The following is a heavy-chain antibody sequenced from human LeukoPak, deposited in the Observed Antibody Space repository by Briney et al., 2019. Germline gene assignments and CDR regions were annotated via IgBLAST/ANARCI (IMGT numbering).Heavy chain of an antibody. D-gene: IGHD6-13*01. Sequence: ASVKVSCKASGYTFTSYGISWVRQAPGQGLEWMGWISAYNGNTNYAQKLQGRVTMTTDTSTSTAYMELRSLRSDDTAVYYCARGLSVAAAGAPVDYWGQGTLVTVSS. CDR3: ARGLSVAAAGAPVDY. CDR1: GYTFTSYG. V-gene: IGHV1-18*01. J-gene: IGHJ4*02. CDR2: ISAYNGNT.